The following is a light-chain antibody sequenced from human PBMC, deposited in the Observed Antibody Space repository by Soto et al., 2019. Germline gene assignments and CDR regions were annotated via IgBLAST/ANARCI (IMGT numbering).Light chain of an antibody. CDR3: QQRSNWPPIT. J-gene: IGKJ5*01. V-gene: IGKV3D-20*02. CDR2: GAS. Sequence: EIVLTQSPGTLSLSPGERATLSCRASQSVSSSYLAWYQQKPCQAPRLLIYGASSRATGIPARFSGSGSGTDFTPTISSLEPQDFAVYYCQQRSNWPPITFGHGTRVEIK. CDR1: QSVSSSY.